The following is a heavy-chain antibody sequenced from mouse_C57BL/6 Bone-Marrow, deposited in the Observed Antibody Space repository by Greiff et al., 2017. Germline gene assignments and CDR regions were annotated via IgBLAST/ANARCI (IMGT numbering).Heavy chain of an antibody. Sequence: QVQLQQPGAELVKPGASVKLSCKASGYTFTSYWMQWVKPRPGQGLEWIGEIDPSDSYTNYKQKFKGKATLTVDTSSRTAYMQLSSLTSEESAVYSCAREECTDYWGQGTTLTFSS. CDR1: GYTFTSYW. V-gene: IGHV1-50*01. J-gene: IGHJ2*01. CDR3: AREECTDY. CDR2: IDPSDSYT.